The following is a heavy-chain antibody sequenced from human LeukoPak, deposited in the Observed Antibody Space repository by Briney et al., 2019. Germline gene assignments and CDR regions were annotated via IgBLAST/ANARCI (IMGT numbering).Heavy chain of an antibody. J-gene: IGHJ5*02. CDR3: ARHHCSSTSCYEGTLWFDP. Sequence: SETLSLTCAVYGGSFNGYYWSWIRQPPGKGLEWIGEINHSGSTNYNPSLKSRVTISVDTSKNQFSLKLSSVTAADTAVYYCARHHCSSTSCYEGTLWFDPWGQGTLVTVSS. CDR1: GGSFNGYY. CDR2: INHSGST. D-gene: IGHD2-2*01. V-gene: IGHV4-34*01.